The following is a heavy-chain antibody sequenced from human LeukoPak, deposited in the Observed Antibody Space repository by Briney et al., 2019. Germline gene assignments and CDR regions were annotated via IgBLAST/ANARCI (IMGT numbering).Heavy chain of an antibody. D-gene: IGHD1-14*01. CDR2: IYYSGST. CDR1: GGSISSHY. Sequence: SETLSLTCTVPGGSISSHYWSWIRQPPGKGLEWIGYIYYSGSTKYNPPLKSRVTLSVDTSKNQFSLKLSSVTAADTAVYYCARVGTRVFDYWGQGTLVTVSS. V-gene: IGHV4-59*11. CDR3: ARVGTRVFDY. J-gene: IGHJ4*02.